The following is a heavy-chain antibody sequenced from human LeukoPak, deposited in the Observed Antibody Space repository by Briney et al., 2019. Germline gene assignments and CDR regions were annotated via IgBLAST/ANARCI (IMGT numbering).Heavy chain of an antibody. V-gene: IGHV3-7*01. CDR2: IKQDGSEK. Sequence: GGSLRLSCAASGFTFSSYWMSWVRQAPGKGLEWVANIKQDGSEKYYVDSVKGRFTISRDNAKNSLYLQMNSLRAEDTAVYYCARQRWNDPLEYYMDVWGKGTTVTVSS. CDR1: GFTFSSYW. CDR3: ARQRWNDPLEYYMDV. D-gene: IGHD1-1*01. J-gene: IGHJ6*03.